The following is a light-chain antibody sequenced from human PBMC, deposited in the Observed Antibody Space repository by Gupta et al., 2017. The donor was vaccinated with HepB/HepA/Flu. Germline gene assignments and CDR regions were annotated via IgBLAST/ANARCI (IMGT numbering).Light chain of an antibody. CDR3: CSDACNYNWV. J-gene: IGLJ3*02. Sequence: QSALTPPRSVSGSPGQSVTISCTGTSSDVGGYKDVSWYQTHPAKAPKVMIYFVSKRPSGVPDRFSGSKAGNTASLTISGIQAEDEADYYCCSDACNYNWVFGEGTKVSGL. CDR2: FVS. V-gene: IGLV2-11*01. CDR1: SSDVGGYKD.